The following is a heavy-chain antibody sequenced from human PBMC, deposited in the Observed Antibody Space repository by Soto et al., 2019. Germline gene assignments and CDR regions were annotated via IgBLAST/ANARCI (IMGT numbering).Heavy chain of an antibody. CDR1: GFTISTYS. CDR2: ISTTSFYI. V-gene: IGHV3-21*01. Sequence: EVQLVESGGGLVKPGGSLRLSCAASGFTISTYSLNWVRQAPGRGLEWVSSISTTSFYIYYADSVKGRFSISRDNAKNSMYLQMNSLRADDTAVYFCAGGAPVAGTGDYSYGMDVWGQGTAVTVSS. CDR3: AGGAPVAGTGDYSYGMDV. J-gene: IGHJ6*02. D-gene: IGHD6-19*01.